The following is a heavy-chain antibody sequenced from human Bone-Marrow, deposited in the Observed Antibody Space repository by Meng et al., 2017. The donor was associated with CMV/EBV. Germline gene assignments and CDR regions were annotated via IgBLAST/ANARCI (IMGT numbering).Heavy chain of an antibody. D-gene: IGHD5-18*01. CDR1: GYTFTGYY. CDR2: INPNSGGT. Sequence: ASVKVSCKASGYTFTGYYMHWVRQAPGQGLEWMGWINPNSGGTNYAQKFQGRVTMTRDTSISTAYMELSRLRSDDTAVYYCARDHEGVDTAMVTQYYYDSSTDYWGQGTLVTVYS. V-gene: IGHV1-2*02. J-gene: IGHJ4*02. CDR3: ARDHEGVDTAMVTQYYYDSSTDY.